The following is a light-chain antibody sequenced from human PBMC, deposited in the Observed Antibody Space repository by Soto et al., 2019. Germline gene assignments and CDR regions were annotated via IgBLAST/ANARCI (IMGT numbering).Light chain of an antibody. CDR2: EVT. J-gene: IGLJ2*01. CDR1: NSDVGAYDY. CDR3: SSYTSSTTLVI. Sequence: QSALTQPASVPGSPGQSITISCTGTNSDVGAYDYVSWYQQHPGKAPKLIISEVTNRPSGISNRFSGSKSGSTASLTISGLQAEDEADYYCSSYTSSTTLVIFGGGTKLTVL. V-gene: IGLV2-14*01.